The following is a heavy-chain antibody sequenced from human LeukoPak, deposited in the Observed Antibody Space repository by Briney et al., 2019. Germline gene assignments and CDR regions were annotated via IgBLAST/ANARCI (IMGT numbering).Heavy chain of an antibody. Sequence: GGSLRLSCTASAFTLGDWYMSWIRQAPGKGLEWISYISNIGTTTYYAESVKGRFTISRDNAKNSLYLQMNSLRAEDTAVYYCARGRDRPYWGQGTLVTVSS. V-gene: IGHV3-11*04. J-gene: IGHJ4*02. CDR2: ISNIGTTT. CDR3: ARGRDRPY. CDR1: AFTLGDWY.